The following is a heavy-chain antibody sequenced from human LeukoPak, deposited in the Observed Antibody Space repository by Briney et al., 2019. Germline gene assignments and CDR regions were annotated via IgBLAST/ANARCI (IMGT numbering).Heavy chain of an antibody. Sequence: ASVKVSCKVSGYTLTELSMHWVRQAPGKGLEWMGGFHPEDGETIYAQKFQGRVTMTEGTSTDTAYMELSSLRSEDTAVYYCATDTYSGSYRWFDPWGQGTLVTVSS. V-gene: IGHV1-24*01. D-gene: IGHD1-26*01. J-gene: IGHJ5*02. CDR3: ATDTYSGSYRWFDP. CDR1: GYTLTELS. CDR2: FHPEDGET.